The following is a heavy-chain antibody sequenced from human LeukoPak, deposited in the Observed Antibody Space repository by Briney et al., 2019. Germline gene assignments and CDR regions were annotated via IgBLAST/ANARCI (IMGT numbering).Heavy chain of an antibody. CDR2: IYYSGST. Sequence: PSETLSLTCTVSGGSISSSSYYWGWIRQPPGRGLEWIGSIYYSGSTCYNPSLKSRVTISVDTSKNQFSLKLSSVTAADTAVYYCARHKYYYDSSGYYYYFDYWGQGTLATVSS. CDR1: GGSISSSSYY. J-gene: IGHJ4*02. CDR3: ARHKYYYDSSGYYYYFDY. D-gene: IGHD3-22*01. V-gene: IGHV4-39*01.